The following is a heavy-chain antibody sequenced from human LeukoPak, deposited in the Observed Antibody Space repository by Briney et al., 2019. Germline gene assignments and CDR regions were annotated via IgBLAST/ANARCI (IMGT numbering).Heavy chain of an antibody. V-gene: IGHV5-51*01. CDR2: IYPGDSDT. Sequence: GESLQISCQGSGYSFTSYWIGWVRQMPGKGLEWMGIIYPGDSDTRYSPSFQGQVTISADKSISTAYLQWSSLKASDTAMYYCARHGSTGYCSSTSCPIDYWGQGTLVTVSS. CDR1: GYSFTSYW. CDR3: ARHGSTGYCSSTSCPIDY. J-gene: IGHJ4*02. D-gene: IGHD2-2*01.